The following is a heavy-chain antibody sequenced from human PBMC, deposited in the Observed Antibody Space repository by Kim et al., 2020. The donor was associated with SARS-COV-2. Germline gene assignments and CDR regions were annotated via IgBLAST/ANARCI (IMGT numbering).Heavy chain of an antibody. J-gene: IGHJ4*02. V-gene: IGHV4-39*02. Sequence: YNPALKSRVTISVDTSKNQFSLKLSSVTAADTAVYYCARDGRANSKIIDYWGQGTLVTVSS. D-gene: IGHD1-26*01. CDR3: ARDGRANSKIIDY.